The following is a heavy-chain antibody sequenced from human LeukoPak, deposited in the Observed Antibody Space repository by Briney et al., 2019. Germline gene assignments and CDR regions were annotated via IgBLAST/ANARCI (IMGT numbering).Heavy chain of an antibody. CDR1: GDSFSTYY. CDR2: ISYSGRT. D-gene: IGHD3-10*01. J-gene: IGHJ4*02. CDR3: ARGSHYGSGRLFDY. Sequence: PSETLSLTCTVSGDSFSTYYWSWIRQPPGKGLEWIGYISYSGRTNYSPSLRSRVTLSLDTSKRQSSLKLSSVTAADTAFYYCARGSHYGSGRLFDYWGQGTLVTVSS. V-gene: IGHV4-59*01.